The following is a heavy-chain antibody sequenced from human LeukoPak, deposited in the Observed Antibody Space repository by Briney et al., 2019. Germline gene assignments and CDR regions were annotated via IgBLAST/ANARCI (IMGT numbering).Heavy chain of an antibody. D-gene: IGHD6-19*01. Sequence: GGSLRLSCAASGFTFSDYYMSWIRQAPGKGLEWVSYISSSGSTIYYADSAKGRFTISRDNSKNTLYLQMNSLRAEDTAVYYCARGTPSSSGWLYYGMDVWGQGTTVTVSS. V-gene: IGHV3-11*04. CDR2: ISSSGSTI. CDR1: GFTFSDYY. J-gene: IGHJ6*02. CDR3: ARGTPSSSGWLYYGMDV.